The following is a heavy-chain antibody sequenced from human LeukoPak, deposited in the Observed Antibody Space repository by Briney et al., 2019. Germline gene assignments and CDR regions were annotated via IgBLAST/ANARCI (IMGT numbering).Heavy chain of an antibody. J-gene: IGHJ4*02. D-gene: IGHD3-10*01. Sequence: GASVKVSCKASGYTFTSYAMHWVRQAPGQRLEWMGWINAGNGNTKYSQKFQGRVTITRDTSAITAYMELSSLRSEDTAVYYCARALPLGRFGELVVYWGQGTLVTVSS. CDR2: INAGNGNT. CDR1: GYTFTSYA. CDR3: ARALPLGRFGELVVY. V-gene: IGHV1-3*01.